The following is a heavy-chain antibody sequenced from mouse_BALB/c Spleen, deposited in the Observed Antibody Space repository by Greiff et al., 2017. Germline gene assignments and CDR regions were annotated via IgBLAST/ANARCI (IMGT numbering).Heavy chain of an antibody. V-gene: IGHV1-14*01. D-gene: IGHD1-1*01. Sequence: VQLQQSGPELVKPGASVKMSCKASGYTFTSYVMHWVKQKPGQGLEWIGYINPYNDGTKYNEKFKGKATLTSDKSSSTAYMELSSLTSEDSAVYYCARMHYGSSWDYAIDYWGQGTSVTVSS. CDR1: GYTFTSYV. J-gene: IGHJ4*01. CDR3: ARMHYGSSWDYAIDY. CDR2: INPYNDGT.